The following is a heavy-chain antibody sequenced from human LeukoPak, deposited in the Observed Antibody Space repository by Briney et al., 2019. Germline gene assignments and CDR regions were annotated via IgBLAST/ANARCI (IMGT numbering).Heavy chain of an antibody. CDR1: GGFFSGYY. CDR2: INHSGST. V-gene: IGHV4-34*01. J-gene: IGHJ5*02. D-gene: IGHD3-9*01. Sequence: SETLSLTCAVYGGFFSGYYWSWIRQPPGKGLEWIGDINHSGSTNYNPSRKSRVTISVDTSKNQFSLKLSSVTAADTAVYYCARGRLRYFGWSYPNWFDLWGQGTLVTVSS. CDR3: ARGRLRYFGWSYPNWFDL.